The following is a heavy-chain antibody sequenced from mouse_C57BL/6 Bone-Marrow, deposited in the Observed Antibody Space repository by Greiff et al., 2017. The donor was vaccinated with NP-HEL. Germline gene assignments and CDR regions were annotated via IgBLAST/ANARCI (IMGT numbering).Heavy chain of an antibody. CDR1: GFTFSDYG. Sequence: DVKLQESGGGLVKPGGSLKLSCAASGFTFSDYGMHWVRQAPEKGLEWVAYISSGRSTIYYADTVKGRFTISRDNAKNSLFLQRNRLRSEDTAMYYCASQKDGNDFDYWGQGTTLTVSS. CDR2: ISSGRSTI. CDR3: ASQKDGNDFDY. J-gene: IGHJ2*01. D-gene: IGHD2-3*01. V-gene: IGHV5-17*01.